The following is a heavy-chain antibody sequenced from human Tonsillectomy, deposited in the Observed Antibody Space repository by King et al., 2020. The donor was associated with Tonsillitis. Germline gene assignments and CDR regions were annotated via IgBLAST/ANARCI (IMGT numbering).Heavy chain of an antibody. V-gene: IGHV3-11*01. Sequence: VQLVESGGGLVKPGGSLRLSCEASGFTFSYDYMTWIRQAPGKGLEWISYMSGRGRNIYYADSVKGRFTISRDNAKNSLYLQMNSLRAEDTAVYYCARDRAINAGWYFDLWGRGTLVTVSS. CDR2: MSGRGRNI. CDR1: GFTFSYDY. J-gene: IGHJ2*01. CDR3: ARDRAINAGWYFDL. D-gene: IGHD5-24*01.